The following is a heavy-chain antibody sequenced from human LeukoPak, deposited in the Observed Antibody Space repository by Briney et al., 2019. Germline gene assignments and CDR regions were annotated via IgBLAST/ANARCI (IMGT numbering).Heavy chain of an antibody. D-gene: IGHD7-27*01. CDR2: ISYDGSDK. V-gene: IGHV3-30-3*01. J-gene: IGHJ4*02. Sequence: GGSLRLSCAASQFTFTYYAMHWVRQAPGKGLEWVAIISYDGSDKYYADSVKGRFSIFRDNSKNTQHLQMDSLRPEDTAVYYCARDANWGEIDYWGQGTLVTVSS. CDR1: QFTFTYYA. CDR3: ARDANWGEIDY.